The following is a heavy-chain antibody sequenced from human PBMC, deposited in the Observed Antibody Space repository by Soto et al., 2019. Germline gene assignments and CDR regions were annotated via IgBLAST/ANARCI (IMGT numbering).Heavy chain of an antibody. CDR1: GFTFSNYA. CDR2: ISGSGGST. Sequence: EVQLLESGGGLVQPGGSLRLSCAASGFTFSNYAVTWVRQAPGKGLEWVSTISGSGGSTYYADSVKGRFTISRDNSKNTLYLQMHSLRAEDTAVYYCAKDQGSSWYEIDYWGQGTLFTVSS. J-gene: IGHJ4*02. V-gene: IGHV3-23*01. D-gene: IGHD6-13*01. CDR3: AKDQGSSWYEIDY.